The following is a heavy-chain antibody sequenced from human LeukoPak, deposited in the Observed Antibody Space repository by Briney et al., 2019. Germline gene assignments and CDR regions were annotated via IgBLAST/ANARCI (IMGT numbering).Heavy chain of an antibody. Sequence: PGGSLRLSCAASGFTFSSYGMHWVRQAPGKGLEWVAVISYDGSNKYYADSVKGRFTISRDNSKNTLYLQMNSLRAEDTAVYYCAKDWSRPPFDYWGQGTLVTVSS. D-gene: IGHD5/OR15-5a*01. CDR2: ISYDGSNK. J-gene: IGHJ4*02. V-gene: IGHV3-30*18. CDR3: AKDWSRPPFDY. CDR1: GFTFSSYG.